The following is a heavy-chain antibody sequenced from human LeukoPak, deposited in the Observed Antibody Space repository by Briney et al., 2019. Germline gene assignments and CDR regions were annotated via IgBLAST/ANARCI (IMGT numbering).Heavy chain of an antibody. CDR1: GLSFSDSY. V-gene: IGHV3-11*01. J-gene: IGHJ4*01. Sequence: GGSLRLSCVVSGLSFSDSYMAWIRQTPGIGMGSLAYVSGSGHDIKYADSVKGRFTISRDHAKNSLYLQMNSLRPEDTALYYCSTGPRSLIYWGHGTLVTVSS. CDR2: VSGSGHDI. CDR3: STGPRSLIY.